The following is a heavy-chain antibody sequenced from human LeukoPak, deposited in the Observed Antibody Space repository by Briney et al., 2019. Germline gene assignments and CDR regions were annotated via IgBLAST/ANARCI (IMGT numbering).Heavy chain of an antibody. J-gene: IGHJ4*02. CDR1: GFTFISYA. CDR3: AMAVIGSGWTLDY. D-gene: IGHD6-19*01. Sequence: GGSLRLSCAASGFTFISYAMSWVRQAPGKGLDWVSTISGSGGRTSYADSVKGRFTISRDNSKNTLYLQVNSLRVEDTAVYYCAMAVIGSGWTLDYWGQGTLVTVSS. CDR2: ISGSGGRT. V-gene: IGHV3-23*01.